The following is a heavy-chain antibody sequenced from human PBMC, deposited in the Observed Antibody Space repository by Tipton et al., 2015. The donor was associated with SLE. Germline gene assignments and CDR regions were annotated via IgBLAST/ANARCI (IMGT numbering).Heavy chain of an antibody. CDR1: GGSFSGYD. V-gene: IGHV4-34*01. Sequence: TLSLTCAVYGGSFSGYDWSWIRQPPGKGLEWIGEINHSGSTNYNPSLKSRVTISVDTSKNQFSLKLSSVTAADTAVYYCARDVSGYDDYWGQGTLVTVSS. CDR3: ARDVSGYDDY. J-gene: IGHJ4*02. D-gene: IGHD5-12*01. CDR2: INHSGST.